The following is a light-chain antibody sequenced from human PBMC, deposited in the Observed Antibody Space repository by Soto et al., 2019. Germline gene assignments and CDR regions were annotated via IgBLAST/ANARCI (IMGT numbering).Light chain of an antibody. CDR2: DNG. CDR3: GTWDNSLSAYV. CDR1: GSNIGNNF. J-gene: IGLJ1*01. Sequence: QSVLTQPPSVSAAPGQRVTIFCSGSGSNIGNNFVSWYQHFPGTAPKLLIYDNGKRPSGIPDRFSGSKSGTSATLGITGLQTGDEADYYCGTWDNSLSAYVFGAGTKLTVL. V-gene: IGLV1-51*01.